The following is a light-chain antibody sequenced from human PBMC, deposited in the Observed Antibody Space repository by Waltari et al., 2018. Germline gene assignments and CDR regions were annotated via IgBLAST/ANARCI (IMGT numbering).Light chain of an antibody. CDR1: QDITNY. CDR3: QQYENLPLT. CDR2: DAS. Sequence: DIQMTQSLSSLSASVGDRVTITCQASQDITNYLNWYQQKPGKAPKLLIYDASNLETGVPSRFSGSGSGTDFTFTISSLQPEDIATYYCQQYENLPLTFGGGTKVKIK. J-gene: IGKJ4*01. V-gene: IGKV1-33*01.